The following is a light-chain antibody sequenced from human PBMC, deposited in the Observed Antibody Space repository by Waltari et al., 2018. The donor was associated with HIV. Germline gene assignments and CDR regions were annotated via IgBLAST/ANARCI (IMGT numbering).Light chain of an antibody. J-gene: IGKJ1*01. Sequence: DIQMTQSPSSLSASVGDRVTVTCRSSQNINFYLSWYQQKPGRAPNLLIHTASSLQTGVPSRVSGSGSGTDFTLTISSLQLEDYATYYCQQSHSPPWTFGQGTKVDIK. CDR2: TAS. V-gene: IGKV1-39*01. CDR1: QNINFY. CDR3: QQSHSPPWT.